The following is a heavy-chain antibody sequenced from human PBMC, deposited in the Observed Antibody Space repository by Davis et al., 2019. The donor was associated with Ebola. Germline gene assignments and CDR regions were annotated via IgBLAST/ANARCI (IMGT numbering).Heavy chain of an antibody. J-gene: IGHJ4*02. Sequence: PGGSLRLSCAASGFTFSSYGMHWVRQAPGKGLEWVAVIWYDGSNKYYADSVKGRFTISRDNSKNTLYLQMNSLRAEDTAVYYCARGSLVVAAFPLGYWGQGTLVTVSS. D-gene: IGHD2-15*01. CDR3: ARGSLVVAAFPLGY. V-gene: IGHV3-33*01. CDR2: IWYDGSNK. CDR1: GFTFSSYG.